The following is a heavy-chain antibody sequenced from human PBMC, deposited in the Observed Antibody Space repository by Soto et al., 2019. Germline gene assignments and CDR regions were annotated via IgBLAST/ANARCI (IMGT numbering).Heavy chain of an antibody. Sequence: SETLSLTCAVYGGSFSGYYWSWIRQPPGKGLEWIGEINHSGSTKYNPSLKSRVTISVDTSKNQFSLKLSSVTAADTAVYYCARDSFLYYDSSGYYTPGYWGQGTLVTVSS. CDR1: GGSFSGYY. CDR3: ARDSFLYYDSSGYYTPGY. J-gene: IGHJ4*02. V-gene: IGHV4-34*01. D-gene: IGHD3-22*01. CDR2: INHSGST.